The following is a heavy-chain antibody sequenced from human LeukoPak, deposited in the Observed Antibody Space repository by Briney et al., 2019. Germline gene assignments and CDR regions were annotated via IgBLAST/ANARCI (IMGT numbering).Heavy chain of an antibody. D-gene: IGHD2-2*01. CDR2: ISGSGDTT. V-gene: IGHV3-23*01. CDR3: AKKRYQLLSHFDY. Sequence: GGSLRLSCAASGFTFSSYAMNWVRQAPGKGLEWVSFISGSGDTTYYADSVKGRFTISRDNSKNTLYLQMNSLRAEDTAVYYCAKKRYQLLSHFDYWGQGTLVTVSS. CDR1: GFTFSSYA. J-gene: IGHJ4*02.